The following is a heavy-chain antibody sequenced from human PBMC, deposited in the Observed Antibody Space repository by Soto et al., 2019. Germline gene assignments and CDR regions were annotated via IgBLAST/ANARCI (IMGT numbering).Heavy chain of an antibody. D-gene: IGHD6-19*01. CDR1: GITLSSYW. J-gene: IGHJ4*02. Sequence: PGGSLRLSCAASGITLSSYWMSWVRQAPGKGLEWVANIKYDGSEIYYVDSVKGRFTISRDNAKNSLFLQMNSLRAEDTAVYYCVREGNSGWHFDYWGKGTLVTV. V-gene: IGHV3-7*03. CDR3: VREGNSGWHFDY. CDR2: IKYDGSEI.